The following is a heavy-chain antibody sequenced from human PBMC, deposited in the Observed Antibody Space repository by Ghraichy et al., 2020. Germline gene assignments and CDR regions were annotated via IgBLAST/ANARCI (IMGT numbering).Heavy chain of an antibody. Sequence: GGSLRLSCAASGFTFSDHYMDWVRQAPGKGLEWVGRTRNKANSYTTEYAASVKGRFTVSRDDSKNSLYLQMNSLKTEDTAVYHCVRVGKTDMLGALDIWGQGTMVTVSS. V-gene: IGHV3-72*01. CDR3: VRVGKTDMLGALDI. D-gene: IGHD3-16*01. J-gene: IGHJ3*02. CDR2: TRNKANSYTT. CDR1: GFTFSDHY.